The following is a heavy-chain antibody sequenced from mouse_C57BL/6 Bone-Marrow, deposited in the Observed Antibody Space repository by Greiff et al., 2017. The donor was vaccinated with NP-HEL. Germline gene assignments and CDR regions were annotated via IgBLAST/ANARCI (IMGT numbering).Heavy chain of an antibody. V-gene: IGHV1-19*01. D-gene: IGHD2-4*01. CDR2: INPYNGGT. J-gene: IGHJ2*01. Sequence: VQLQQSGPVLVKPGASVKMSCKASGYTFTDYYMNWVKQSHGKSLEWIGVINPYNGGTSYNQKFKGKATLTVDKSSSTAYMELNSLTSEDSAVYYCATGEDYDYFDYWGQGTTLTVSS. CDR3: ATGEDYDYFDY. CDR1: GYTFTDYY.